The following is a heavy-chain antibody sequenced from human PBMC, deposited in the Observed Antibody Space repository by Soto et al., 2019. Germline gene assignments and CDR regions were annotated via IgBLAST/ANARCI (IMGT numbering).Heavy chain of an antibody. CDR1: GYTFTSYY. CDR2: INPSGGST. CDR3: ARGVYDFWSGYYPATYMDV. D-gene: IGHD3-3*01. V-gene: IGHV1-46*01. J-gene: IGHJ6*02. Sequence: GASVKVSCKASGYTFTSYYMHWVRQAPGQGLEWMGIINPSGGSTSYAQKFQGRVTMTRDTSTSTVYMELSSLRSEDTAVYYCARGVYDFWSGYYPATYMDVWGQGTTVTVSS.